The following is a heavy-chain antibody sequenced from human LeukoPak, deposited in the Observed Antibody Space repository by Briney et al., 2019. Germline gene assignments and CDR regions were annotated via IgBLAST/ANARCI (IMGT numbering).Heavy chain of an antibody. CDR3: AKDMTVGGYSGYEFDY. CDR2: ISWDGGST. CDR1: GFTFDDYT. Sequence: PGGSLRLSCAASGFTFDDYTMHWVRQAPGKGLEWVSLISWDGGSTYYADSVKGRFTISRDNSKNSLYLQMNSLRTEDTALYYCAKDMTVGGYSGYEFDYWGQGTLVTVSS. D-gene: IGHD5-12*01. J-gene: IGHJ4*02. V-gene: IGHV3-43*01.